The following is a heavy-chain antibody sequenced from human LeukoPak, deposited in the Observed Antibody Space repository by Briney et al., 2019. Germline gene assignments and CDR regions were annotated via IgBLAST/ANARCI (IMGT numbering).Heavy chain of an antibody. V-gene: IGHV4-59*08. CDR3: VRHVGVDSSGHADGFEI. J-gene: IGHJ3*02. CDR2: IYYNGNT. CDR1: GGSISSYY. D-gene: IGHD3-22*01. Sequence: SETLSLTCTVSGGSISSYYWSWIRQPPGKGLEWLGYIYYNGNTNYNPSLKSRVTISVDTSKNQFSLKLRSVTAADTAVYYCVRHVGVDSSGHADGFEIWGQGTMVTVSS.